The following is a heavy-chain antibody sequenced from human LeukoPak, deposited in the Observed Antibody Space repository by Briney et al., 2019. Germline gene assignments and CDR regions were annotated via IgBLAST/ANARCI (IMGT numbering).Heavy chain of an antibody. CDR1: GFTFSTSW. J-gene: IGHJ4*02. D-gene: IGHD5-12*01. CDR3: ARGRYSGTTYYFDY. V-gene: IGHV3-7*03. CDR2: IKKDGSET. Sequence: GGSLRLSCAASGFTFSTSWMIWVRQVPGKGLEWVANIKKDGSETYYVDSVKGRFTISRDNAKNSLYLQMNSLRAEDTAMYYCARGRYSGTTYYFDYWGQGTLVTVSS.